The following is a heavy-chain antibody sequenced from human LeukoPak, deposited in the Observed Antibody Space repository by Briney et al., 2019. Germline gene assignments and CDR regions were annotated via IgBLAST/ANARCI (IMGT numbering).Heavy chain of an antibody. D-gene: IGHD3-10*01. CDR3: TREYYGSGSYYNVGY. CDR2: ISSSSSYI. Sequence: PGGSLRLSCAASGFTFSSYSMNWVRQAPGKGLEWVSSISSSSSYIYYADSVKGRFTISRDNAKKSLYVQMNSLRAEDTALYYCTREYYGSGSYYNVGYWGQGTLVTVSS. CDR1: GFTFSSYS. J-gene: IGHJ4*02. V-gene: IGHV3-21*04.